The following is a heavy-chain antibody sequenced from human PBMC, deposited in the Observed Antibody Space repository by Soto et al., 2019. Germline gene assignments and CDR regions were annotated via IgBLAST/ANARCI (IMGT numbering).Heavy chain of an antibody. D-gene: IGHD3-10*01. Sequence: QVQLVQSGAEVKKPGASVKVSCKASGYTFTSYAMHWVRQAPGQRLEWMGWINAGNGNTRDSQKFQGRVTITRDTAESTAYMGRSAVRAEDTLVYYCARGGLALVDAWGQGTTVTVSS. J-gene: IGHJ6*02. CDR1: GYTFTSYA. V-gene: IGHV1-3*01. CDR2: INAGNGNT. CDR3: ARGGLALVDA.